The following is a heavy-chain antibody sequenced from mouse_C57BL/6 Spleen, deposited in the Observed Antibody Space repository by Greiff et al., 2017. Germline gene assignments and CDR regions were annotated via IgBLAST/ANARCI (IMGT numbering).Heavy chain of an antibody. Sequence: EVMLVESGGGLVKPGGSLKLSCAASGFTFSDYGMHWVRQAPEKGLEWVAYISSGSSTIYYADTVKGRFTISRDNAKNTLFLQMTILRSDATAMYYCARPDSPSAWFAYWGQGTLVTVSA. D-gene: IGHD6-2*01. CDR3: ARPDSPSAWFAY. CDR2: ISSGSSTI. V-gene: IGHV5-17*01. CDR1: GFTFSDYG. J-gene: IGHJ3*01.